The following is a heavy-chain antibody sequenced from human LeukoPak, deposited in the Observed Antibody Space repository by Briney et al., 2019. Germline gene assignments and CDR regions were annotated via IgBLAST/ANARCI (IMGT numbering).Heavy chain of an antibody. CDR2: ISYDGSNK. J-gene: IGHJ4*02. V-gene: IGHV3-30*04. Sequence: GGSLRLSCAASGFTFSSYAMHWVRQAPGKGLEWVAVISYDGSNKYYADSVKGRFTISRDNSKNTLYLQMNSLRAEDTAVYYCAKGSSGWYKADDYWGQGTLVTVSS. D-gene: IGHD6-19*01. CDR1: GFTFSSYA. CDR3: AKGSSGWYKADDY.